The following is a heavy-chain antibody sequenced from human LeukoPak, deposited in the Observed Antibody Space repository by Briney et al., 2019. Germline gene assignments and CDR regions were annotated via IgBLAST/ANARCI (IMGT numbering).Heavy chain of an antibody. J-gene: IGHJ4*02. CDR1: GGSISSGDYY. V-gene: IGHV4-30-4*01. CDR2: IYNSGST. CDR3: ARDSPGRGSDY. Sequence: PSQTLSLTCTVSGGSISSGDYYWSWIRQPPGKGLEWIGSIYNSGSTYYNPSLKSRVTISVDTSKNQFSLKLSSVTAADTAVYYCARDSPGRGSDYWGQGTLVTVSS. D-gene: IGHD3-10*01.